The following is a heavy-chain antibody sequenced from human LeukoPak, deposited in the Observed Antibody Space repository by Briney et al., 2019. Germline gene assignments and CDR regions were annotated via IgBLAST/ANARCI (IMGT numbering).Heavy chain of an antibody. D-gene: IGHD3-22*01. V-gene: IGHV4-59*12. CDR3: ARGGGDDSSGYRDY. CDR2: IYYSGST. J-gene: IGHJ4*02. CDR1: GGSISSYY. Sequence: SETLSLTCTVSGGSISSYYWSWIRQPPGKGLEWIGYIYYSGSTNYNPSLKSRVTISLDTSKNQFSLKLSSVTAADTAVYYCARGGGDDSSGYRDYWGQGTLVTVSS.